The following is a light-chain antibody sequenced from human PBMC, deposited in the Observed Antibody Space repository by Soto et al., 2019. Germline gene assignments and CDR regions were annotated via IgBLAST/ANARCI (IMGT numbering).Light chain of an antibody. CDR3: QSYDSSLSGSL. CDR2: GSS. CDR1: SSNIGARYD. J-gene: IGLJ3*02. Sequence: QAVVTQPPSVSGAPGQRVTISCTWSSSNIGARYDVHWYQHLPGTPPKLLIYGSSNRPSGVPDRFSGSKSGTSASLAITGLQAEDEADYYCQSYDSSLSGSLFGGGTKLTVL. V-gene: IGLV1-40*01.